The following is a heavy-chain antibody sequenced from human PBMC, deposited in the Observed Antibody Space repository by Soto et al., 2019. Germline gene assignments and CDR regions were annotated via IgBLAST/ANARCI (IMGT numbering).Heavy chain of an antibody. Sequence: KSSETLSLTCTVSGGSISSGGYYWSWIRQHPGKGLEWIGYIYYSGSTYYNPSLKSRVTISVDTSKNQFSLKLSSVTAADTAVYYCARDRDSNFHSFDYWGQGTPVTVSS. CDR1: GGSISSGGYY. D-gene: IGHD4-4*01. CDR2: IYYSGST. V-gene: IGHV4-31*03. CDR3: ARDRDSNFHSFDY. J-gene: IGHJ4*02.